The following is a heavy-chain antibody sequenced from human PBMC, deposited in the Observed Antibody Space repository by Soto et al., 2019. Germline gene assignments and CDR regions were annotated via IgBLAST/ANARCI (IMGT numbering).Heavy chain of an antibody. V-gene: IGHV1-18*01. D-gene: IGHD2-2*01. CDR2: ISAYNGNT. CDR1: GYTFTSYG. CDR3: AGVGDCSSTSCFSNWFDP. J-gene: IGHJ5*02. Sequence: ASVKVSCKASGYTFTSYGISWVRQAPGQGLEWMGWISAYNGNTNYAQKLQGRVTMTTDTSTSTAYMELRSLRSDDTAVYYCAGVGDCSSTSCFSNWFDPWGQGTLVTVSS.